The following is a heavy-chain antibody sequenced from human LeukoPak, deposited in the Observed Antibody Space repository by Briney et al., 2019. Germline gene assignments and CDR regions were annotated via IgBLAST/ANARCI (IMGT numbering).Heavy chain of an antibody. CDR3: TRGEGMIGVGPLGY. V-gene: IGHV3-30*04. CDR2: ISYDGSSK. Sequence: PGGSLRLSCAASGFTFSSYAMHWVRQAPGKGLEWVAVISYDGSSKYYADSVKGRFTIFRDNSKSTLYLQMNSLRAEDTAVYYCTRGEGMIGVGPLGYWGQGTLVTVSS. CDR1: GFTFSSYA. D-gene: IGHD3-22*01. J-gene: IGHJ4*02.